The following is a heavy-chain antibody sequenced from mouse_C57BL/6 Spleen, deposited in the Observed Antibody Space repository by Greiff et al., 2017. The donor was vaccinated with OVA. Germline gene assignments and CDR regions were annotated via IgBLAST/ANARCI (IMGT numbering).Heavy chain of an antibody. CDR1: GYTFTDYY. Sequence: QVHVKQSGAELVRPGASVKLSCKASGYTFTDYYINWVKQRPGQGLEWIARIYPGSGNTYYNEKFKGKATLTAEKSSSTAYMQLSSLTSEDSAVYFCARSDYYYGLYWGQGTTLTVSS. CDR2: IYPGSGNT. CDR3: ARSDYYYGLY. D-gene: IGHD1-1*01. J-gene: IGHJ2*01. V-gene: IGHV1-76*01.